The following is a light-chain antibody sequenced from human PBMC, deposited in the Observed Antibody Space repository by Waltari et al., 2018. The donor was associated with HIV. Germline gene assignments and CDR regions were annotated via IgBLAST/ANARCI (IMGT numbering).Light chain of an antibody. Sequence: QSALTQPASVSGSPGQSITISCTGTSSDVGGYNYVSWYQQHQGKAPNLMMYDVSKRPSGVSNRCSGYKAGNTASLTISGLQAEDEADYDCCSYVRSSTFAVFGGGTKLTVL. V-gene: IGLV2-23*02. J-gene: IGLJ2*01. CDR2: DVS. CDR1: SSDVGGYNY. CDR3: CSYVRSSTFAV.